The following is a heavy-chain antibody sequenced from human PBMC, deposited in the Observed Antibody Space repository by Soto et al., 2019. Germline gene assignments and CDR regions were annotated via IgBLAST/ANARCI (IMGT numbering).Heavy chain of an antibody. D-gene: IGHD6-13*01. CDR2: IYQSGST. Sequence: PSETLALTCAVAGGAISSSKWWSWVRQPPGKGLEWIGEIYQSGSTNYNLSLESRVRMSVDKSRNQFSMKLTSVSAADTAVYYCARASATIAAAAIFDYWGQGTLVTVSS. CDR1: GGAISSSKW. V-gene: IGHV4-4*02. CDR3: ARASATIAAAAIFDY. J-gene: IGHJ4*02.